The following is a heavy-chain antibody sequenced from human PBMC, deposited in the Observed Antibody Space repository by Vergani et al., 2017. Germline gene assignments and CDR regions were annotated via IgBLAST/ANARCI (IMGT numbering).Heavy chain of an antibody. CDR3: AKHPAISTTRHYYAMDV. J-gene: IGHJ6*02. CDR2: ISPGASTV. D-gene: IGHD2-2*02. Sequence: LEESGGGSVKPGGSLRLSCAASGFKFSDLYMSWIRQAPGKGLEWVSHISPGASTVSYTDSVTGRFTVSRDNDNNSLTLDMTTLRVEDTAVYYCAKHPAISTTRHYYAMDVWGQGTTVTVAS. CDR1: GFKFSDLY. V-gene: IGHV3-11*04.